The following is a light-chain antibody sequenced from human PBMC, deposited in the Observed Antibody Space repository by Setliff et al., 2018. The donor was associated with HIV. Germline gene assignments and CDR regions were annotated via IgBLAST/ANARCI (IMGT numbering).Light chain of an antibody. V-gene: IGLV2-23*02. CDR3: SSYAGSRTFDV. CDR1: SSNVGKYDL. CDR2: EVT. Sequence: QSALAQPASVSGSPGQSITISCPGNSSNVGKYDLVSWYPQYPDTAPELTIYEVTKRPSGISKRFSGSKSGNTAALTITGLQTDDEAAYYCSSYAGSRTFDVFGTGTKVTVL. J-gene: IGLJ1*01.